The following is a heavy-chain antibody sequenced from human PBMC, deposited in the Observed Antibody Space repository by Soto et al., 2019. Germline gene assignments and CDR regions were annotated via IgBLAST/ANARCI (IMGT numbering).Heavy chain of an antibody. D-gene: IGHD2-15*01. CDR1: GFTFSSYA. Sequence: QEQLVESGGGVVQPGRSLRLSCAASGFTFSSYAMHWVRQAPGKGLEWVAVISYDGKNKYYADSVKGRFIISRDNSKNTLSLQMNSLRPDDTAVYYCARGPDIVVVEAATPWFAPWGQGTLVTVSS. V-gene: IGHV3-30*04. J-gene: IGHJ5*02. CDR2: ISYDGKNK. CDR3: ARGPDIVVVEAATPWFAP.